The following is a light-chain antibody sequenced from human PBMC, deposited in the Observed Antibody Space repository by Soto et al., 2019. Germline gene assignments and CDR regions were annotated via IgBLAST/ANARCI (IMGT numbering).Light chain of an antibody. V-gene: IGKV2-30*01. CDR1: QGLVYSDGDTY. CDR3: MQGTHWPFT. Sequence: DVVMTQSPLSLPVTLGQPASISCRSSQGLVYSDGDTYLNWFHQRPGQSPRRLIYKVSNRDSGVXDIXTGSGSGTDFTLKISRVEAVDIGVYFCMQGTHWPFTFGPGTKVDIK. J-gene: IGKJ3*01. CDR2: KVS.